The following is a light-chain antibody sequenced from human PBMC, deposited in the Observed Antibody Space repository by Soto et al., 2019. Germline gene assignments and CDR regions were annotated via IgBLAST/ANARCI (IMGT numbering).Light chain of an antibody. CDR2: DAS. J-gene: IGKJ4*01. CDR1: QSVSSY. V-gene: IGKV3-11*01. CDR3: QQRSNLPLT. Sequence: DIVLTQSPATLSSSPGERATLSCRASQSVSSYLAWYQQKPGQAPRLLIYDASNMATGIPARFSGSGSGTEFTLTISSLQPEDFAVYYCQQRSNLPLTFGGGTKVEIK.